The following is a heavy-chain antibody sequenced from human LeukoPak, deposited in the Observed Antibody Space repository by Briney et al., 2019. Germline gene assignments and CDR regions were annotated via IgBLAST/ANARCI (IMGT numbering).Heavy chain of an antibody. CDR3: ARDLDSSSWNWFDP. Sequence: SVKVSCKXSGGTFSSYAISWVRQAPGQGLEWMGRIIPIFGTANYAQKFQGRVTITTDESTSTAYMELSSLRSEDTAVYYCARDLDSSSWNWFDPWGQGTLVTVSS. V-gene: IGHV1-69*05. CDR2: IIPIFGTA. J-gene: IGHJ5*02. D-gene: IGHD6-13*01. CDR1: GGTFSSYA.